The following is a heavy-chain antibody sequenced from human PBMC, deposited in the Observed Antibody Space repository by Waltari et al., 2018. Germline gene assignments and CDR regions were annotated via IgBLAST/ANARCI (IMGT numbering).Heavy chain of an antibody. CDR2: ISYDGSNK. Sequence: QVQLVQSGAEVKKPGASVKVSCKASGYTFTGYYMHWVRQAPGQGLEWVAVISYDGSNKYYADSVKGRFTISRDNSKNTLYLQMNSLRAEDTAVYYCAKEPFVGSGYLYYFDYWGQGTLVTVSS. CDR1: GYTFTGYY. J-gene: IGHJ4*02. V-gene: IGHV3-30*16. D-gene: IGHD3-3*01. CDR3: AKEPFVGSGYLYYFDY.